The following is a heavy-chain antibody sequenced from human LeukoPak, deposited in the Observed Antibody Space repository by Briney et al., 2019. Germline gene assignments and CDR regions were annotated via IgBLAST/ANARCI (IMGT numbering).Heavy chain of an antibody. J-gene: IGHJ4*02. D-gene: IGHD3-10*01. CDR1: GFTFSDYY. CDR2: ISRTGSATI. V-gene: IGHV3-11*01. Sequence: PGGSLRLSCAASGFTFSDYYMNWIRQAPGKGLEWVSYISRTGSATIYYADSVKGRFTIPRDNSKNTLYLQMNSLRADDTAVYYCAKDGRLLWSGDSWGQGTLVTVSS. CDR3: AKDGRLLWSGDS.